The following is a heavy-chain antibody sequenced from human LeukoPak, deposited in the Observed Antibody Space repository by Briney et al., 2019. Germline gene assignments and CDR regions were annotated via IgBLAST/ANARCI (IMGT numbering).Heavy chain of an antibody. CDR3: ARRDYTSVWFDP. CDR1: GYNFANYW. CDR2: IYPGGSHT. D-gene: IGHD4-11*01. Sequence: GESLEISCKASGYNFANYWIGWVRQMPGKGLEGMGIIYPGGSHTIYSPSFQGQVTISVDWSTSTVYLQWSTLKASDTAMYYCARRDYTSVWFDPWGQGTLVTVSS. J-gene: IGHJ5*02. V-gene: IGHV5-51*01.